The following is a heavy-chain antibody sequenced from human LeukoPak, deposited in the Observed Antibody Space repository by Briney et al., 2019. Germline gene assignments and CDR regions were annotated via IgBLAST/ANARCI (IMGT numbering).Heavy chain of an antibody. J-gene: IGHJ3*02. V-gene: IGHV4-38-2*02. CDR3: ARGRGRWTNEDAFDI. Sequence: SETLSLTCTVSGGSISSGYYWGWIRQPPGKGLEWIGSIYHSGSTYYNPSLKSRVTISVDTSKNQFSLKLSSVTAADTAVYYCARGRGRWTNEDAFDIWGQGTMVTVSS. CDR2: IYHSGST. CDR1: GGSISSGYY. D-gene: IGHD3/OR15-3a*01.